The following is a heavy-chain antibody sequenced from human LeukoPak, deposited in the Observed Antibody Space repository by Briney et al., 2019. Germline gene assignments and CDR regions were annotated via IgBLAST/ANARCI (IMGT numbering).Heavy chain of an antibody. Sequence: ASVKDSCTASGYTFTGYFMHSVRQAPGQGREWMGRINPNSGGTNYVQRFQGRVTMTRDTSISTAYMELSRLRSDDTAVYYCVLEVLSSGWVSWGQGTLVTVSS. J-gene: IGHJ5*02. D-gene: IGHD6-19*01. CDR2: INPNSGGT. V-gene: IGHV1-2*06. CDR3: VLEVLSSGWVS. CDR1: GYTFTGYF.